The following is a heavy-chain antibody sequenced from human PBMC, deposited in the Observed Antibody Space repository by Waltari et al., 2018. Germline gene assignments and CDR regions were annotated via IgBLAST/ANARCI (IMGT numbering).Heavy chain of an antibody. CDR2: IYSGGST. CDR3: AKIRVPAAIYYMDV. Sequence: EVQLLESGGGLVQPGGSLRLSCAASGFTFSSYAMSWVRQAPGMGLEWVSVIYSGGSTYYADSVKGRFTISRDNSKNTLYLQMNSLRAEDTAVYYCAKIRVPAAIYYMDVWGKGTTVTVSS. V-gene: IGHV3-23*03. D-gene: IGHD2-2*02. CDR1: GFTFSSYA. J-gene: IGHJ6*03.